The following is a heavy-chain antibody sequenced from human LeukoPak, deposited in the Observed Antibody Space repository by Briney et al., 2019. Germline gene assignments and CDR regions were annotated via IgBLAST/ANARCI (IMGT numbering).Heavy chain of an antibody. CDR1: GGSISSSSYY. Sequence: SSETLSLTCTVSGGSISSSSYYWGWIRQPPGKGLEWIGNIYYSGSTYYNPSLKSRVTISVDTSKNRFSLTLRSVTAADTAVYYCARHRLRTTGGRYNWFDPWGQGTLVTVSS. V-gene: IGHV4-39*01. CDR2: IYYSGST. CDR3: ARHRLRTTGGRYNWFDP. J-gene: IGHJ5*02. D-gene: IGHD5/OR15-5a*01.